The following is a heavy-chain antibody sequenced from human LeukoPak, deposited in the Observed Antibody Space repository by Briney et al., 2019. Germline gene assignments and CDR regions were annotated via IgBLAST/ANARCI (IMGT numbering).Heavy chain of an antibody. CDR1: GFTFSSYG. CDR3: TTRWWADYYYMDV. Sequence: GGSLRLSCAASGFTFSSYGMHWVRQAPGKGLEWVAFIRYDGSNKYYADSVKGRFTIPRDNSKNTLYLQMNSLRAEDTAVYYCTTRWWADYYYMDVWGKGTTVIVSS. D-gene: IGHD4-23*01. CDR2: IRYDGSNK. V-gene: IGHV3-30*02. J-gene: IGHJ6*03.